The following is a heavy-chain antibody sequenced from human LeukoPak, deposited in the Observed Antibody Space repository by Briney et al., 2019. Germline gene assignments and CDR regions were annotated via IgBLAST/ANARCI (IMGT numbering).Heavy chain of an antibody. CDR2: IYTSGST. Sequence: PSETLSLTCTVSGGSISSYYWSWIRQPAGKGLEWIGRIYTSGSTNYNPSLKSRVTMSVDTSKNQFSLKLSSVTAADTAVYYCARDSGCSSTSCPFDYWGQGTLVTVSS. V-gene: IGHV4-4*07. J-gene: IGHJ4*02. CDR1: GGSISSYY. D-gene: IGHD2-2*01. CDR3: ARDSGCSSTSCPFDY.